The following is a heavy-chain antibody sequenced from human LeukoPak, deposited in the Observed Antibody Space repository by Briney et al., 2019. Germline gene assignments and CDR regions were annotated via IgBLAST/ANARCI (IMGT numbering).Heavy chain of an antibody. CDR2: ISGSSSTI. CDR3: ARDLDTGNYFFAY. V-gene: IGHV3-48*04. Sequence: GGSLRLSCAASGFTFSIYWMSWVRQAPGKGLEWVSYISGSSSTIYYSDSVEGRFTISRDNARNSLYLQMSSLRAEDTAVYYCARDLDTGNYFFAYWGQGTLVIVSS. D-gene: IGHD5-18*01. CDR1: GFTFSIYW. J-gene: IGHJ4*02.